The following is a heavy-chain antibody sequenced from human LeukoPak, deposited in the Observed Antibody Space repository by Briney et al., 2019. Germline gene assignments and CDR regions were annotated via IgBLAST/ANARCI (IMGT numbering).Heavy chain of an antibody. J-gene: IGHJ5*02. Sequence: GGSLRLSCTASGFPFSNYWMFWVRQAPGKGLVWVSRILGHKNEVYYAGAVEGRFTTSRDNAKNTLYLRMNSLTAEDTGFYYWARDDGGGGPGIDLWGRGTLVTVSS. CDR2: ILGHKNEV. CDR1: GFPFSNYW. V-gene: IGHV3-74*01. CDR3: ARDDGGGGPGIDL. D-gene: IGHD4-23*01.